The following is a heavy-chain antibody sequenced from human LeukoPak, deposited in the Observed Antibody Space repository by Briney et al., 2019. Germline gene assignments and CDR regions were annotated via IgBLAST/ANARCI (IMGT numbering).Heavy chain of an antibody. J-gene: IGHJ4*02. CDR2: ISAFSGNT. V-gene: IGHV1-18*01. CDR3: ARGTEADSSGSKGFFSSHY. Sequence: ASVKVSCKASGYTFSSYGITWVRQAPGQGLDWMGWISAFSGNTKYPQKLQGRLTMTTHTSTSRAYMELRSLRSDDTAVYYCARGTEADSSGSKGFFSSHYWGEGTLVSVSS. D-gene: IGHD3-22*01. CDR1: GYTFSSYG.